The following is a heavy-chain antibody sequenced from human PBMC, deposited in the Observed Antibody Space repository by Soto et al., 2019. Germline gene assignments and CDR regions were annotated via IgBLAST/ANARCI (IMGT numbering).Heavy chain of an antibody. CDR2: ISSTGSGT. CDR1: GFTFSSYE. Sequence: HPGGSLRLSCAASGFTFSSYEMHWVRQAPGKGLEWISYISSTGSGTLYADSVRGRFTMSRDNTKNSVSLQMSSLRAEDTAVYYCVRDLHEPLATDALRVANWGQGTQVTVSS. D-gene: IGHD2-8*02. V-gene: IGHV3-48*03. CDR3: VRDLHEPLATDALRVAN. J-gene: IGHJ4*02.